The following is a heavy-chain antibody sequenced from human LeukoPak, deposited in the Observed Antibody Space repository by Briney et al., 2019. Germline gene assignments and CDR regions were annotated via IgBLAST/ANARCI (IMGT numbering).Heavy chain of an antibody. Sequence: GASVKVSCKASGYTFTSYGINWVRQAPGQGLEWMGWISAYNGNTNYAQKLQGRVTMTTDTSTSTAYMELRSLRSDDTAVYYCARMKGTYYYDSSVVRGAFDIWGQGTMVTVSS. D-gene: IGHD3-22*01. CDR1: GYTFTSYG. CDR3: ARMKGTYYYDSSVVRGAFDI. CDR2: ISAYNGNT. V-gene: IGHV1-18*01. J-gene: IGHJ3*02.